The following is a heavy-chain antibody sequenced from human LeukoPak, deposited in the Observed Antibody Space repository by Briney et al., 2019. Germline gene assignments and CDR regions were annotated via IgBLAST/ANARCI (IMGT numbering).Heavy chain of an antibody. J-gene: IGHJ4*02. D-gene: IGHD1-26*01. CDR1: GFTFSGSA. CDR2: ISYDGSNK. V-gene: IGHV3-30*04. Sequence: GGSLRHSCAASGFTFSGSALHWVRQAPGKGLEWVAVISYDGSNKYYADSVKGRFTISRDNSKNTLYLQMNSLRAEDTAVYYCAKGFSGSPFDYWGQGTLVTVSS. CDR3: AKGFSGSPFDY.